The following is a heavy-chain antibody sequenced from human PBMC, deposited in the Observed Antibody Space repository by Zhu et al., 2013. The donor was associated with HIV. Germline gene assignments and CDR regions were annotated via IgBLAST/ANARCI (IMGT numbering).Heavy chain of an antibody. CDR2: MSPDTGGT. J-gene: IGHJ4*02. V-gene: IGHV1-2*02. CDR3: ARGGVKLGMECH. D-gene: IGHD3-16*01. Sequence: QVQLVQSGPEVKKPGASVKVSCKASGSTFSGYYIQWVRQVPGQGLEWMGWMSPDTGGTDFAQKFQGRITMTTDTSITIAYLEMNSLRSDDTALYYCARGGVKLGMECHWGLGTLVTVSS. CDR1: GSTFSGYY.